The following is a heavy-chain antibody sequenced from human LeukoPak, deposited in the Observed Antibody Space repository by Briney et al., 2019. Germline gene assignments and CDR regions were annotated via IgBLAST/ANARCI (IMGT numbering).Heavy chain of an antibody. CDR2: INHSGST. CDR1: DGSISSYY. V-gene: IGHV4-59*01. CDR3: ARAGSSSGYDRVGAFDI. D-gene: IGHD3-22*01. J-gene: IGHJ3*02. Sequence: SETLSLTCTVSDGSISSYYWSLIRQPPGKGLEWIGEINHSGSTNYNPSLKSRVTISVDTSKNQFSLKLSSVTAADTAVYYCARAGSSSGYDRVGAFDIWGQGTMVTVSS.